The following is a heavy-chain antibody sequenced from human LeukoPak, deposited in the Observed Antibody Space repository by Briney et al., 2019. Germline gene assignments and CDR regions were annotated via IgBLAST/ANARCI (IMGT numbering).Heavy chain of an antibody. J-gene: IGHJ3*02. D-gene: IGHD2-2*01. CDR3: ARISRSTSPIGAFDI. V-gene: IGHV3-21*01. CDR2: ISSSSSYI. CDR1: GFTFRSYS. Sequence: GGSLRLSCAASGFTFRSYSMTWVRQAPGKGLEWVSSISSSSSYIYYADSVKGRFTISRDNAKNSLYLQMNSLRAEDTAVYYCARISRSTSPIGAFDIWGQGTMVTVSS.